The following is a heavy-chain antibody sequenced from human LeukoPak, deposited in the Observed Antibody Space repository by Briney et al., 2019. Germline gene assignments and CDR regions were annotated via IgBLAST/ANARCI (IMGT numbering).Heavy chain of an antibody. Sequence: SETLSLTCTVSGGSISSSSYYWGWIRQPPGKGLEWIGSIYYSGSTYYNPSLKSRVTISVDTSKNQFSLKLSSVTAADTAVYYCARDPYSSSSETFDYWGQGTLVTVSS. CDR2: IYYSGST. CDR3: ARDPYSSSSETFDY. V-gene: IGHV4-39*07. J-gene: IGHJ4*02. D-gene: IGHD6-6*01. CDR1: GGSISSSSYY.